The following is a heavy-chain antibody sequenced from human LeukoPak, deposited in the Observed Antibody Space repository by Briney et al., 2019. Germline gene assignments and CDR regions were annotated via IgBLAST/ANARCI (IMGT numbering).Heavy chain of an antibody. Sequence: SETLSLTCAVYGGSFRGYYWTWIRQPPGKGLEWIGEINHSGSTNYNPSLKSRVTISVDTSKNQFSLKLSSVTAADTAVYYCASLYLDGLSSPTRAFDTWGQGTMVTVSS. CDR1: GGSFRGYY. D-gene: IGHD3-9*01. J-gene: IGHJ3*02. CDR3: ASLYLDGLSSPTRAFDT. V-gene: IGHV4-34*01. CDR2: INHSGST.